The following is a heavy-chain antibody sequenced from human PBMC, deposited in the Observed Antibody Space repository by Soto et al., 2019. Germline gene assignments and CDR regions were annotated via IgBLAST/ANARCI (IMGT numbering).Heavy chain of an antibody. CDR2: IYYSGST. Sequence: PSETLSLTCTVSGGSISSSSYYWGWIRQPPGKGLEWIGSIYYSGSTYYNPSLKSRVTISVDTSKNQFSLKMSYVTAADTAVFYCARRGYTAVAGYSDLDYWGQGTLVTVSS. CDR1: GGSISSSSYY. CDR3: ARRGYTAVAGYSDLDY. J-gene: IGHJ4*02. D-gene: IGHD6-19*01. V-gene: IGHV4-39*01.